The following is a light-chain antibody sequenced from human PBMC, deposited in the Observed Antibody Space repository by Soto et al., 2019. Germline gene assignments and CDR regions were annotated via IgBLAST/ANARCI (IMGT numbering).Light chain of an antibody. J-gene: IGKJ1*01. Sequence: DIQMTQSPSSLSASVGDSVTITCRASQNINSYLNWYQQRPGKAPKLLIHDASIFQSGVPSRFSGSGSGTEFALTINSLQPEDIATIYCQQTYSTPWTFGQGTKVDIK. V-gene: IGKV1-39*01. CDR2: DAS. CDR3: QQTYSTPWT. CDR1: QNINSY.